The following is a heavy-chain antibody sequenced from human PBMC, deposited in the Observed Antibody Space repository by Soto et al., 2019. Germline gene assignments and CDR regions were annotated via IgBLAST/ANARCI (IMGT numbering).Heavy chain of an antibody. J-gene: IGHJ4*02. V-gene: IGHV1-3*01. CDR3: AREAKGSFDY. D-gene: IGHD1-26*01. CDR1: GYTFTSYA. CDR2: INAGNGNT. Sequence: QVQLVQSGAEVKKPGASVKVSCKASGYTFTSYAMHWVRQAPGQRLEWMGWINAGNGNTNYSQKFQGRVTMTRDTTASTAYMELSSVRSEGTAVYYCAREAKGSFDYWGQGTLVTVSS.